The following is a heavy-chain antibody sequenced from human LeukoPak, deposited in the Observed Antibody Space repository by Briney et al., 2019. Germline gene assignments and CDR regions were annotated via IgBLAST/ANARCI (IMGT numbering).Heavy chain of an antibody. J-gene: IGHJ4*02. Sequence: SETLSLTCTVSGGSISSGDYYWSWIRQPPGKGLEWIGYTYYSGSTYYNPSLKSRVTISVDTSKNQFSLKLSSVTAADTAVYYCARDLMVRGVPTKHYFDYWGQGTLVTVSS. CDR3: ARDLMVRGVPTKHYFDY. D-gene: IGHD3-10*01. CDR1: GGSISSGDYY. V-gene: IGHV4-30-4*01. CDR2: TYYSGST.